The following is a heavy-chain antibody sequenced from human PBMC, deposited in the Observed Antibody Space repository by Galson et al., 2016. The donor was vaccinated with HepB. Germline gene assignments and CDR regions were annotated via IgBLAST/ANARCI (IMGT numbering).Heavy chain of an antibody. Sequence: SLRLSCAASGFSFDGYAMHWVRQVPGKGLEWVSGLSWNSGTIGYADSVKGRFIISKDNAKNSLYLQMNSLRPADTAMYYCARNRRHAQLWLSGLDVWGQGTTVIVSS. CDR1: GFSFDGYA. D-gene: IGHD5-18*01. V-gene: IGHV3-9*01. J-gene: IGHJ6*02. CDR2: LSWNSGTI. CDR3: ARNRRHAQLWLSGLDV.